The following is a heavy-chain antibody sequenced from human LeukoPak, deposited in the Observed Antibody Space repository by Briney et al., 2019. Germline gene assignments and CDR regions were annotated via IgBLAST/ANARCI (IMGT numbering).Heavy chain of an antibody. D-gene: IGHD3-22*01. CDR2: INPNSGGT. V-gene: IGHV1-2*02. CDR1: GYTFTGYY. CDR3: ARVSPYYYDSSGSKGFDY. J-gene: IGHJ4*02. Sequence: ASVKVSCKASGYTFTGYYMHWVRQAPGQGLEWMGWINPNSGGTNYAQKFQGRVTMTRDTSISTAYMELSRLRSDDTAVYYCARVSPYYYDSSGSKGFDYWGQGTLVTVSS.